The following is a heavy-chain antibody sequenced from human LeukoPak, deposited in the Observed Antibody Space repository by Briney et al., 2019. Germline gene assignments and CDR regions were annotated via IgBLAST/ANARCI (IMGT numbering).Heavy chain of an antibody. V-gene: IGHV4-30-2*01. CDR1: GGSISSGGYS. D-gene: IGHD4-17*01. J-gene: IGHJ6*04. CDR2: IYHSGST. Sequence: SETLSLTCAVSGGSISSGGYSWSWIRQPPGTGLEWIGYIYHSGSTYYNPSLKSRVTISVDRSKNQFSLKLSSVTAADTAVYYCARAHDYGTVDYYYYGMDVWGKGTTVTVSS. CDR3: ARAHDYGTVDYYYYGMDV.